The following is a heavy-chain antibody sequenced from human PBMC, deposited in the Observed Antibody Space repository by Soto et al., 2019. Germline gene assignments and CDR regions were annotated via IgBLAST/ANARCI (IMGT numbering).Heavy chain of an antibody. CDR3: ARTNAPSIWGSYRYGPPNY. D-gene: IGHD3-16*02. J-gene: IGHJ4*02. V-gene: IGHV3-23*01. Sequence: PGGSLRLSCAASGFTFSSYAMSWVRQAPGKGLEWVSAISGSGGSTYCADSVKGRFTISRDNSKNTLYLQMNSLRSEDTAVYYCARTNAPSIWGSYRYGPPNYWGQGTMVTVSS. CDR2: ISGSGGST. CDR1: GFTFSSYA.